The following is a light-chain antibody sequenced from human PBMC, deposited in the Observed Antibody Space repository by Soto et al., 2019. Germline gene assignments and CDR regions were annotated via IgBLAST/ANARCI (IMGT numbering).Light chain of an antibody. CDR3: QQRSTWPYT. J-gene: IGKJ2*01. Sequence: EIVLTQSPATLSLSPGERATLSCRASQSVSRYLAWYQQKPGQAPRLLIFDASSRATGIPAKFSGSGSGTDFTLTISCLEPEDSAVYYCQQRSTWPYTFGQGTKLDIK. CDR1: QSVSRY. V-gene: IGKV3-11*01. CDR2: DAS.